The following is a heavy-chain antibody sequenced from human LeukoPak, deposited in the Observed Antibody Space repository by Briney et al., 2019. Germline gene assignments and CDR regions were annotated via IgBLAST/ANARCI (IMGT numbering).Heavy chain of an antibody. Sequence: ASVKVSCKASGYTFTGYYMHWVRQAPGQGLEWMGWINPNSGGTNYAQKFQGWVTMTRDTSISTAYMELSRLRSDDTAVCYCARGTGGDSYYFDYWGQGTLVTVSS. CDR1: GYTFTGYY. D-gene: IGHD4-17*01. J-gene: IGHJ4*02. V-gene: IGHV1-2*04. CDR2: INPNSGGT. CDR3: ARGTGGDSYYFDY.